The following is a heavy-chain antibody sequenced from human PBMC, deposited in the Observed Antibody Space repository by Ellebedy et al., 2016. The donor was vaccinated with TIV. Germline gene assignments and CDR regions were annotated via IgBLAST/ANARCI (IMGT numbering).Heavy chain of an antibody. Sequence: GGSLRLXCAASGFTFSSYAMSWVRQAPGKGLEWVSAISGSGGSTYYADSVKGRFTISRDNSKNTLYLQMNSLRAEDTAVYYCAKGITAAVVEGSRFDPWGQGTLVTVSS. CDR3: AKGITAAVVEGSRFDP. CDR1: GFTFSSYA. V-gene: IGHV3-23*01. CDR2: ISGSGGST. D-gene: IGHD2-2*01. J-gene: IGHJ5*02.